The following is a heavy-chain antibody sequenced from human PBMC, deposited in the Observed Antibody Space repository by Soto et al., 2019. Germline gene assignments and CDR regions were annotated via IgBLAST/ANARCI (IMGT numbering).Heavy chain of an antibody. D-gene: IGHD5-18*01. CDR3: ARHDSAGY. CDR1: GGSVSSYY. J-gene: IGHJ4*02. V-gene: IGHV4-59*08. CDR2: IYYSGST. Sequence: QVQLQESGTGLVKPSETLSVTCTVSGGSVSSYYWSWMRQPQGKGLVWIGYIYYSGSTIYNPSLKSRVTMSVDTSKNQFSLKLSSVTAADTAVYYCARHDSAGYWGQGTLVTVSS.